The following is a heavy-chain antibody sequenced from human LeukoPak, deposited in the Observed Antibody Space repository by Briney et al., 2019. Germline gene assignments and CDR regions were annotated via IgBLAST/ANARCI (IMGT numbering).Heavy chain of an antibody. D-gene: IGHD1-26*01. V-gene: IGHV3-21*01. J-gene: IGHJ4*02. Sequence: PGGSLRLSCAASGFTFNYYDMNWVRQAPGRGLEWVSSISSASPYTKYADSVRGRFTISRDNAKNSLYLQMNSLRADDTAVYYCARDDSGIVGASPLGYWGQGTLVAVSS. CDR3: ARDDSGIVGASPLGY. CDR2: ISSASPYT. CDR1: GFTFNYYD.